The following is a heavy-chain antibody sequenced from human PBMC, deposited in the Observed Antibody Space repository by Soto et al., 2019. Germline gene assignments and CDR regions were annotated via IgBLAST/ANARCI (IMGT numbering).Heavy chain of an antibody. V-gene: IGHV4-30-4*01. CDR1: GGSISGGYYH. J-gene: IGHJ5*02. CDR2: IYDIET. D-gene: IGHD2-2*01. Sequence: PSETLSLTGTVSGGSISGGYYHWSWIRQPPGKGLEWVGYIYDIETYHNPSLKSGVIISVDTSKNQFSLQLSSVTAADTAVYYCAAGSSSSSGCYWFDPCGQGTLVTVSS. CDR3: AAGSSSSSGCYWFDP.